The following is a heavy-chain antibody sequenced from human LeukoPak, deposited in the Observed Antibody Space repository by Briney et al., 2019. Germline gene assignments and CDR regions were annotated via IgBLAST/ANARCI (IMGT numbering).Heavy chain of an antibody. CDR1: GYSISSGYY. Sequence: SETLSLTCTVSGYSISSGYYWGWIRQPPGKGLEWIGSIYYSGSTYYNPSLKSRVTISLDTSKNEFSLKLSSVTAADTAVYYCARDSGTTGEVKFDPWGQGTLVTVSS. V-gene: IGHV4-38-2*02. CDR3: ARDSGTTGEVKFDP. D-gene: IGHD3-10*01. J-gene: IGHJ5*02. CDR2: IYYSGST.